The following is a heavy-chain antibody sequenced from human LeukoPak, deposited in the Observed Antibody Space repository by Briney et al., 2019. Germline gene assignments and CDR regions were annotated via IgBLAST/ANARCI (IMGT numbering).Heavy chain of an antibody. CDR1: RFTFTNAW. J-gene: IGHJ4*02. Sequence: GGSLRLSCAASRFTFTNAWMTWVRQAPGRGLEWVGRIKSNADGGTTDYTAPVKGRFTISRDDSTNTLYLQMNSLKTEDTAVYYCTTASGSYFDYWGQGTLVTVSS. D-gene: IGHD1-26*01. CDR3: TTASGSYFDY. CDR2: IKSNADGGTT. V-gene: IGHV3-15*01.